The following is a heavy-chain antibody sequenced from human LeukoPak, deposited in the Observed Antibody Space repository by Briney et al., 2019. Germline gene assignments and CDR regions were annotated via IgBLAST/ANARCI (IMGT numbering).Heavy chain of an antibody. V-gene: IGHV3-11*01. CDR1: GFTFNNYY. Sequence: PGGSLRLSCAASGFTFNNYYMNWVRQAPGKGLEWISYISRSGNTLYYADSVEGRFTISRDNAKNSLYLQMNSLRAEDTAVYYCAREVVIFPDYYYYGMDVWGQGTTVTVSS. D-gene: IGHD2/OR15-2a*01. CDR3: AREVVIFPDYYYYGMDV. CDR2: ISRSGNTL. J-gene: IGHJ6*02.